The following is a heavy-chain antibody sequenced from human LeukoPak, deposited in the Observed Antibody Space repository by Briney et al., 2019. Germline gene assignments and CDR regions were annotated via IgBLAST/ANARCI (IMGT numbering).Heavy chain of an antibody. J-gene: IGHJ4*02. D-gene: IGHD3-10*01. V-gene: IGHV3-33*01. Sequence: GRSLRLSCAASGFTFSSYGMHWVRQAPGKGLEWVAVIWYDGSNKYYADSVKGRFTISRDNSKNTLYLQMNSLRDEDTAVYYCARDMVGGVRATGYFDYWGQGTLVTVSS. CDR2: IWYDGSNK. CDR3: ARDMVGGVRATGYFDY. CDR1: GFTFSSYG.